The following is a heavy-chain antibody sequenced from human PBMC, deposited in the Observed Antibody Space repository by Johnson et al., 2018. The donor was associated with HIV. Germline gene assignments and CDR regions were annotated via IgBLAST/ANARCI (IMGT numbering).Heavy chain of an antibody. CDR2: IKHDGSEK. V-gene: IGHV3-7*01. J-gene: IGHJ3*02. D-gene: IGHD5-12*01. CDR3: VFDTSTYAAFDM. Sequence: VQLLESGGGLVQPGGSLRLSCAASGFTFSRYWMSWVRQAAGKGLTWVANIKHDGSEKYYVDSVKGRFTISRDNAKNSLYLQMNSLRAEDTAVYYCVFDTSTYAAFDMWCQGTMVTVSS. CDR1: GFTFSRYW.